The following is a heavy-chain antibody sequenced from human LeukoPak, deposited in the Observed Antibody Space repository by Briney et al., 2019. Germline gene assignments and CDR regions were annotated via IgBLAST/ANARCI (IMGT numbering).Heavy chain of an antibody. Sequence: SETLSLTCAVYGGSFSGYYWSWIRQPPGKGLEWIGEINHSGSTNYNPSLKSRVTISVDTSKNQFSLKLSSVTAADTAVYYCARGQEWEPLEYWFDPWGQGTLVTVSS. CDR1: GGSFSGYY. D-gene: IGHD1-26*01. V-gene: IGHV4-34*01. J-gene: IGHJ5*02. CDR3: ARGQEWEPLEYWFDP. CDR2: INHSGST.